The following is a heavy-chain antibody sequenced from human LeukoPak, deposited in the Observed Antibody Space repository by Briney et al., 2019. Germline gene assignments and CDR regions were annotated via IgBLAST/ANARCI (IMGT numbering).Heavy chain of an antibody. Sequence: SETLSLTCTVSGGSIGSYYWSWIRQPPGKGLEWIGYIYYSGSTNYNPSLKSRVTISVDTSKNQFSLKLSSVTAADTAVYYCATSYSYGSFDYWGQGTLVTVSS. D-gene: IGHD5-18*01. CDR1: GGSIGSYY. CDR3: ATSYSYGSFDY. J-gene: IGHJ4*02. V-gene: IGHV4-59*01. CDR2: IYYSGST.